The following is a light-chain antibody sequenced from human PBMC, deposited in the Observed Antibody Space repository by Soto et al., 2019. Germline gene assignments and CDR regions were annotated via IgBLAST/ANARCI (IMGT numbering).Light chain of an antibody. J-gene: IGKJ1*01. CDR2: DAS. V-gene: IGKV1-5*01. CDR3: QQYNSYPPAT. Sequence: DIQMTQSPSTLSASVGDRVTITCRASQSISSWLAWYQQKPGKAPKLLIYDASSLESGVPSRFSGSGSRTEFTLTISSLQPDDFATYYCQQYNSYPPATFGQGTKVEIK. CDR1: QSISSW.